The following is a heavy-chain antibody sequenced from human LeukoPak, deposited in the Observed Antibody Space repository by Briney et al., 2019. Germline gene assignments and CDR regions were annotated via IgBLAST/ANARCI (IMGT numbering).Heavy chain of an antibody. CDR3: ARVVGATAFDY. D-gene: IGHD1-26*01. CDR1: GGTFSSYA. CDR2: IIPIFGTA. Sequence: ASVKVSCKASGGTFSSYAIGWVRQAPGQGLEWMGGIIPIFGTANYAQKFQGRVTITTDESTSTAYMELSSLRSEDTAVYYCARVVGATAFDYWGQGTLVTVSS. J-gene: IGHJ4*02. V-gene: IGHV1-69*05.